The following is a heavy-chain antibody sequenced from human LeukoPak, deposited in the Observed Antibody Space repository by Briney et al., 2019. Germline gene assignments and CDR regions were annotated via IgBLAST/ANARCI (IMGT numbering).Heavy chain of an antibody. CDR1: GGSISSYH. Sequence: PSETLSLTCTVSGGSISSYHWSWIRQPPGKGLEWIGYIYYSGSTNYNPSLKSRVTISVDTSKNQFSLKLSSVTAADTAVYYCARGPYYYDSSGYYYYFDYWCQGTLVTVSS. J-gene: IGHJ4*02. CDR2: IYYSGST. D-gene: IGHD3-22*01. V-gene: IGHV4-59*08. CDR3: ARGPYYYDSSGYYYYFDY.